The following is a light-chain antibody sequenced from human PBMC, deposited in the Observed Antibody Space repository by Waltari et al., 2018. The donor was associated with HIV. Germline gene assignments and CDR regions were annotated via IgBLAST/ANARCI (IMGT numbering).Light chain of an antibody. CDR2: KVS. CDR3: MQGTHWPWT. CDR1: QSLVYSDGNTY. Sequence: DVVMTQSPLSLPVTLGQPASISCRSSQSLVYSDGNTYLTWFQQRPGQSPRRLIYKVSNRDSVVPDRFSGSGSGADFTLKISRVEAEDVGVYYCMQGTHWPWTFGQGTKVEIK. V-gene: IGKV2-30*01. J-gene: IGKJ1*01.